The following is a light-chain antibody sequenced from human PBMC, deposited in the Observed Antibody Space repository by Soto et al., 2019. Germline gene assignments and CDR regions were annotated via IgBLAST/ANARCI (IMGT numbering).Light chain of an antibody. Sequence: QSALTQPRSVSGSPGQSVTISCTGTSSDVGGSEYVSWYQQRPGKAPKLMIYDVAKRPSGVPDRFSGSKSGNTASLTISGLQAEDEADYYCCSYAGSYTWVFGGGTKVTVL. V-gene: IGLV2-11*01. CDR1: SSDVGGSEY. CDR3: CSYAGSYTWV. J-gene: IGLJ3*02. CDR2: DVA.